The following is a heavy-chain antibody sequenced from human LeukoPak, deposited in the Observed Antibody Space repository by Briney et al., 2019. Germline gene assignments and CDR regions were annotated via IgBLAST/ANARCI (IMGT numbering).Heavy chain of an antibody. V-gene: IGHV1-18*01. CDR2: ISAYNGNT. CDR1: GYTFTSYG. J-gene: IGHJ4*02. CDR3: ARAGNVDTAMAYFDY. Sequence: GASVKVSCKASGYTFTSYGISWVRQAPGQGLEWMGWISAYNGNTNYAQKLQGRVTMTTDTSTSTAYMELSRLRSDDTAVYYCARAGNVDTAMAYFDYWGQGTLVTVSS. D-gene: IGHD5-18*01.